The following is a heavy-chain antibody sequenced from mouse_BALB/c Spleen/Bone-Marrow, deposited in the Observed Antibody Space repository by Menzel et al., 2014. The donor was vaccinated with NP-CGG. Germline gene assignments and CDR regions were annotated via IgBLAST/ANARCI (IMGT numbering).Heavy chain of an antibody. CDR1: GYTFTNYV. V-gene: IGHV1-14*01. D-gene: IGHD1-1*01. CDR2: INPYNDGT. J-gene: IGHJ4*01. Sequence: EVQLQQSGPELVKPGASVKMSCKASGYTFTNYVMHWVKQKPGQGLGWIGYINPYNDGTKYNEKFKGKATLTSDKSSSTAYMELSSLTSEDSAVYYCARYPDYYGSSYAMDYWGQGTSVTVSP. CDR3: ARYPDYYGSSYAMDY.